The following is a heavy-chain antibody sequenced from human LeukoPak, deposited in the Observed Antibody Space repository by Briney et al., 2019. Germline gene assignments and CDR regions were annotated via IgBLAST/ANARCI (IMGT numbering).Heavy chain of an antibody. Sequence: GGSLRLSCAASGFTFSSYAMSWVRQAPWKGLEWVSAISGSGGSTYYADSVKGRFTISRDNSKNTLYLQMNSLRAEDTAVYYCAKGRGSSGYYFDYWGQGTLVTVSS. CDR3: AKGRGSSGYYFDY. V-gene: IGHV3-23*01. CDR1: GFTFSSYA. J-gene: IGHJ4*02. CDR2: ISGSGGST. D-gene: IGHD3-22*01.